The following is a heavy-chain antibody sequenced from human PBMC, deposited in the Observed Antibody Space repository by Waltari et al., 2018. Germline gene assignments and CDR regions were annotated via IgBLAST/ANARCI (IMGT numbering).Heavy chain of an antibody. CDR1: GGTFSSYA. CDR2: IIPIFGTA. Sequence: QVQLVQSGAEVKKPGSSVKVSCKASGGTFSSYAISWVGQAPGQGLEWMGGIIPIFGTANYAQKFQGRVTITADESTSTAYMELSSLRSEDTAVYYCARTPGLVVPAALTNWGQGTLVTVSS. D-gene: IGHD2-2*01. V-gene: IGHV1-69*01. CDR3: ARTPGLVVPAALTN. J-gene: IGHJ4*02.